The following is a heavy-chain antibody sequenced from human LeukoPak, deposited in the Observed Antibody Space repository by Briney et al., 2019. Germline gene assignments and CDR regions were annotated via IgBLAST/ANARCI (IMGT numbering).Heavy chain of an antibody. CDR2: ISSNGGST. CDR1: GFTFSSYG. Sequence: PGGSLRLSCAASGFTFSSYGMHWVRQAPGKGMEYVSAISSNGGSTYYANSVKGRFTIYRDNSKNTLYLQMGSLRAEDTAVYYCAGESTIVATMRAFDYWGQGTLVTVSS. V-gene: IGHV3-64*01. CDR3: AGESTIVATMRAFDY. D-gene: IGHD5-12*01. J-gene: IGHJ4*02.